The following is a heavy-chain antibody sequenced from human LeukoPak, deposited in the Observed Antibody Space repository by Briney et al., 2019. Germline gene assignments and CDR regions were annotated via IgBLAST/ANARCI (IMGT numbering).Heavy chain of an antibody. V-gene: IGHV1-24*01. CDR1: GYTLTELS. J-gene: IGHJ3*02. Sequence: WASVKVSCKVSGYTLTELSMHWVRQAPGKGLEWMGGFDPEDGETIYAQKFQGRVTMTEDTSTDTAYMELSSLRSEDTAVYYCATDWEPTTVVGVAFDIWGQGTMVTVSS. CDR3: ATDWEPTTVVGVAFDI. D-gene: IGHD4-23*01. CDR2: FDPEDGET.